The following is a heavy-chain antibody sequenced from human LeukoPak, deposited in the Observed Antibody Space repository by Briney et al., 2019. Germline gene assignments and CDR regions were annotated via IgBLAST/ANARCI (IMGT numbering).Heavy chain of an antibody. CDR3: ARTYDSSGEQKVPDAFDI. CDR2: IYYSGST. D-gene: IGHD3-22*01. J-gene: IGHJ3*02. CDR1: GGSISSSSYY. Sequence: SETLSLTCTVPGGSISSSSYYWGWIRQPPGKGLEWIGSIYYSGSTYYNPSLKSRVTISVDTSKNQFSLKLSSVTAADTAVYYCARTYDSSGEQKVPDAFDIWGQGTMVTVSS. V-gene: IGHV4-39*01.